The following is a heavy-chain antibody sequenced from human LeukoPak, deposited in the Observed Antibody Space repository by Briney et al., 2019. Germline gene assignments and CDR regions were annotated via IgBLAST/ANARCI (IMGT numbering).Heavy chain of an antibody. D-gene: IGHD2-15*01. V-gene: IGHV4-4*02. CDR1: GGSISSSNW. Sequence: PSGTLSLTCAVSGGSISSSNWWSWVRQPPGKGLEWIGEIHHSGSTNYNPSLKSRVTISVDKSKNQFSLKLSSVTAADTAVYYCAREYCSGGSCYSSGPPDYWGQGTLVTVSS. CDR3: AREYCSGGSCYSSGPPDY. CDR2: IHHSGST. J-gene: IGHJ4*02.